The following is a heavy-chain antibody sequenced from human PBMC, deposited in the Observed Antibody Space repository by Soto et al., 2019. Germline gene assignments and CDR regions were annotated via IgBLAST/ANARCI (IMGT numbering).Heavy chain of an antibody. D-gene: IGHD4-17*01. J-gene: IGHJ5*02. V-gene: IGHV3-23*01. CDR1: GFTFSSYA. CDR2: ISGSGGST. Sequence: GESLKISCAASGFTFSSYAMSWVRQAPGKGLEWVSAISGSGGSTYYADSVKGRFTISRDNSKNTLYLQMNSLRAEDTAVYYCAKDPRTVTNGDYVGEFDPWGQGTLVTVSS. CDR3: AKDPRTVTNGDYVGEFDP.